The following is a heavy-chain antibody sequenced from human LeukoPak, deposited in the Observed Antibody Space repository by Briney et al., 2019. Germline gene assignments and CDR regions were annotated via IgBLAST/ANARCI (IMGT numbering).Heavy chain of an antibody. V-gene: IGHV4-61*02. CDR3: ARWRMRVGAIDY. CDR1: GGSISSGSYY. J-gene: IGHJ4*02. CDR2: IYTSGST. D-gene: IGHD1-26*01. Sequence: SETLSLTCTVSGGSISSGSYYWSWIRQPAGKGLEWIGRIYTSGSTNYNPSLKSRVTISVDTSKSQFSLKLSSVTAADTAVYYCARWRMRVGAIDYWGQGTLVTVSS.